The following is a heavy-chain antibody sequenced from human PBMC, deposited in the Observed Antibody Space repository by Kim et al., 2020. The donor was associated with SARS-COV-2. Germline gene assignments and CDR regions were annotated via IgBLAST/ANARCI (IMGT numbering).Heavy chain of an antibody. Sequence: GESLKISCKGSGYSFTSYWIGWVRQMPGKGLEWMGIIYPGDSDTRYSPSFQGQVTISADKSISTAYLQWSSLKASDTAMYYCARQRYSSPYDSSGPFDYWGQGTLVTVSS. V-gene: IGHV5-51*01. CDR3: ARQRYSSPYDSSGPFDY. D-gene: IGHD3-22*01. CDR2: IYPGDSDT. CDR1: GYSFTSYW. J-gene: IGHJ4*02.